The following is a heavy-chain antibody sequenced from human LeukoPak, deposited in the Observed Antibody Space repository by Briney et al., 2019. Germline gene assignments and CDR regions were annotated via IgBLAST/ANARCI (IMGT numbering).Heavy chain of an antibody. Sequence: GGSLRLSCAASGFLVSRNYMSWARLAPGKGLEGVSIITSAGSTHYATSVKGRFTISRDNSKNTVYLQMNSLRAEDTAVYYCATRGLSGYYYGMDVWGQGTTVTVSS. CDR1: GFLVSRNY. CDR3: ATRGLSGYYYGMDV. J-gene: IGHJ6*02. V-gene: IGHV3-66*01. CDR2: ITSAGST. D-gene: IGHD3/OR15-3a*01.